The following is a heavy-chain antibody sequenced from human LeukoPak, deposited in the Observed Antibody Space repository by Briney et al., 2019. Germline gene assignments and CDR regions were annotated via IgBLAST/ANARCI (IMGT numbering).Heavy chain of an antibody. Sequence: PGRSLRLSCAASGFTFSSYGMHWVRQAPGKGLEWVAVISYDGSNKYYADSVKGRFTIFRDNSKNTLYLQMNSLRAEDTAVYYCAKDSPGSGYYRHFDYWGQGTLVTVSS. CDR3: AKDSPGSGYYRHFDY. CDR1: GFTFSSYG. V-gene: IGHV3-30*18. J-gene: IGHJ4*02. D-gene: IGHD3-22*01. CDR2: ISYDGSNK.